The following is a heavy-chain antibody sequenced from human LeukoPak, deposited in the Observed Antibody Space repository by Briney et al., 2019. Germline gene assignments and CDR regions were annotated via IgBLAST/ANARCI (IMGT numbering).Heavy chain of an antibody. D-gene: IGHD6-19*01. Sequence: PGGSLRLSCAASGFIFSAYAMTWVRQAPGRGLEWVSSISGSGGTTYYADSVKGRFTISRDNPKNTLFLQMNSLRAEDSAVYYCAKSSSLYDYWGQGTLVTVSS. V-gene: IGHV3-23*01. J-gene: IGHJ4*02. CDR1: GFIFSAYA. CDR2: ISGSGGTT. CDR3: AKSSSLYDY.